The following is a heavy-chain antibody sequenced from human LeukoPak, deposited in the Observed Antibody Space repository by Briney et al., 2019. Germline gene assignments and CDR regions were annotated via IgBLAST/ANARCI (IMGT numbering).Heavy chain of an antibody. J-gene: IGHJ4*02. Sequence: PSETLSLTCTVSGGSISSTGYYWGWIRQPPGKGLEWIGIIYYGGSTYYNPSLKSPVTISVDTSKNQFSLKLSSVTAADTAVYYCARHYGSGSYLIPFDYWGQGTLVTVSS. CDR1: GGSISSTGYY. CDR2: IYYGGST. D-gene: IGHD3-10*01. V-gene: IGHV4-39*01. CDR3: ARHYGSGSYLIPFDY.